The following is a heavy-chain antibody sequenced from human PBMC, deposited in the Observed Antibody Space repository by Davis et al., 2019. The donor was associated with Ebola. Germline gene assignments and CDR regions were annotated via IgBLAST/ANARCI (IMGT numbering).Heavy chain of an antibody. CDR2: IYYSGST. V-gene: IGHV4-61*01. CDR1: GGSVNSGSYY. D-gene: IGHD2/OR15-2a*01. CDR3: ARDIVR. Sequence: PSETLSLTCTVSGGSVNSGSYYWSWIRQPPGKGLEWIGYIYYSGSTNYNPSLKSRVTISVDTSKNQFSLKLSSVTAADTAVYYCARDIVRWGQGTLVTVSS. J-gene: IGHJ4*02.